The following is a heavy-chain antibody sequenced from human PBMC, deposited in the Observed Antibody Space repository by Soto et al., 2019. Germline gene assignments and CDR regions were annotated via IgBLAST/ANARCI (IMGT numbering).Heavy chain of an antibody. J-gene: IGHJ4*02. CDR2: IYYSGST. CDR3: ARVLILTGYYLFDY. V-gene: IGHV4-59*01. D-gene: IGHD3-9*01. CDR1: GGSISSYY. Sequence: SETLSLTCTVSGGSISSYYWSWIRQPPGKGLEWIGYIYYSGSTNYNPSLKSRVTISVDTSKNQFSLKLSSVTAADTAVYYCARVLILTGYYLFDYWGQGTLVTVSS.